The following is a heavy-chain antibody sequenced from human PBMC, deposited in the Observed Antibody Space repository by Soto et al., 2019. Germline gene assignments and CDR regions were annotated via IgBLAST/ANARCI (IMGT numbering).Heavy chain of an antibody. Sequence: QVQLVQSGAEVKKPGSSVKVSCKASGVTFSSFTFTWVRQAPGQGLEWMGGIIPIIGTTNYAQKFQGRITIAADVSTSTTYMELSRLRSADTAVYSCARGNVMDVWGQGTTVTVSS. CDR1: GVTFSSFT. J-gene: IGHJ6*02. CDR2: IIPIIGTT. CDR3: ARGNVMDV. V-gene: IGHV1-69*12.